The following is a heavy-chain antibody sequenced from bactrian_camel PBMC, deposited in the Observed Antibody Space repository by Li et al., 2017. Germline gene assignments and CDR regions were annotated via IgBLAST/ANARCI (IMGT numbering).Heavy chain of an antibody. Sequence: HVQLVESGGGSVQAGGSLRLSCAASGYAAYSVYCRAWFRQATGKEREVVARIYTDGRRDYADSVQGRFAISRVDANNTLYLQMDNLKPEDTAMYYCTSGPEVSGCSGYWGQGTQVTVS. CDR2: IYTDGRR. CDR3: TSGPEVSGCSGY. J-gene: IGHJ6*01. V-gene: IGHV3S53*01. D-gene: IGHD5*01. CDR1: GYAAYSVYC.